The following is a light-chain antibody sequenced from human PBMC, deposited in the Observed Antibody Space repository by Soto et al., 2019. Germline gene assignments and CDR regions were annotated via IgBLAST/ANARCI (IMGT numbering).Light chain of an antibody. CDR1: SSDIGTYNY. V-gene: IGLV2-11*01. CDR2: DVS. J-gene: IGLJ2*01. CDR3: CSYAGYVALV. Sequence: QSALTQPRSVSGSPGQSVTISCAGTSSDIGTYNYVSWYQQHPGKAPRLMIYDVSKRPSGVPDRFSGSKSGNTASLTISGLQPEDEADYYCCSYAGYVALVLGGGTQLTVL.